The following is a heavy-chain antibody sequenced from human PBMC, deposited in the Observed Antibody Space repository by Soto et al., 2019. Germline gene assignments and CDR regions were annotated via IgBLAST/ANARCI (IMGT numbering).Heavy chain of an antibody. CDR1: GGTFSSYA. CDR2: IIAIFGTA. CDR3: ARGTYYDFWSGYYPFYYFDY. V-gene: IGHV1-69*01. J-gene: IGHJ4*02. Sequence: QVQLVQSGAEVKKPGSSVKVSCKASGGTFSSYAISWVRQAPGQGLEWMGGIIAIFGTANYAQKFQGRVTITADESTSTAYLELSSLRSEDTAVYYCARGTYYDFWSGYYPFYYFDYWGQGTLVTVSS. D-gene: IGHD3-3*01.